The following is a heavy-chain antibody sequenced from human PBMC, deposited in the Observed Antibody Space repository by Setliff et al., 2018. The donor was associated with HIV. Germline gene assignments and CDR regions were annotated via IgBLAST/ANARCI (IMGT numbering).Heavy chain of an antibody. V-gene: IGHV4-59*01. Sequence: KTSETLSLTCTVSGGSISSYYWSWIRQPPGKGLEWIGYIYYSGSTNYNPSLKSRVTISVDTSKNQFSLKLSSVTAADTAVYYCARDSVAAAVTGGMDVWGQGTTVTVS. CDR2: IYYSGST. CDR3: ARDSVAAAVTGGMDV. CDR1: GGSISSYY. J-gene: IGHJ6*02. D-gene: IGHD6-13*01.